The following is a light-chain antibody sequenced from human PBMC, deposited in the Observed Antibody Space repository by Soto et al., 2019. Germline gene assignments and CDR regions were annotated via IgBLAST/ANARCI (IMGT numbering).Light chain of an antibody. CDR3: AAWYASMNGSVV. Sequence: QSVLTQPPSASGTPGQRVTISCSGSSSNIGSNTVNCYQQLPRTAPTLLIYSNNQRPSGVPSRFSGSKSGASASLAISGLLSADEADYYCAAWYASMNGSVVFGGGTKLTVL. J-gene: IGLJ2*01. V-gene: IGLV1-44*01. CDR2: SNN. CDR1: SSNIGSNT.